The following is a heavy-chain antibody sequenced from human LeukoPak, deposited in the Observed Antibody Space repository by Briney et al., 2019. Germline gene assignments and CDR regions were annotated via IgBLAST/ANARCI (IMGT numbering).Heavy chain of an antibody. V-gene: IGHV3-74*01. CDR2: INSDGSST. Sequence: GGSLRLSCAASGFTFSSYWMHWVRQAPGQGLVWVSRINSDGSSTSYADSVKGRFTISRDNAKNTLYLQMNSLRDEDTAVYYCARGPDEGSGWQGAHYYYYYGMDVWGQGTTVTVSS. D-gene: IGHD6-19*01. J-gene: IGHJ6*02. CDR1: GFTFSSYW. CDR3: ARGPDEGSGWQGAHYYYYYGMDV.